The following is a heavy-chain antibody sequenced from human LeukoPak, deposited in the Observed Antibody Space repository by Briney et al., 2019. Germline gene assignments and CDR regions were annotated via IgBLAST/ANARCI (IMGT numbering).Heavy chain of an antibody. CDR2: ISAYNGNT. Sequence: ASVKVSCKASGYTFTSYGISWVRQAPGQGLEWMGWISAYNGNTNYVQKLQGRVTMTTDTSTSTAYMELRSLRSDDTAVYYCASSAYSGSFNYWGQGTLVTVSS. CDR1: GYTFTSYG. D-gene: IGHD1-26*01. J-gene: IGHJ4*02. CDR3: ASSAYSGSFNY. V-gene: IGHV1-18*01.